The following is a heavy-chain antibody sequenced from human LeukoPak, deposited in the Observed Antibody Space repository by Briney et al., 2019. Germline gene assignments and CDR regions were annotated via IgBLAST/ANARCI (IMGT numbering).Heavy chain of an antibody. CDR2: IYYSGST. CDR1: GGSISSYY. V-gene: IGHV4-59*01. CDR3: ARDGPGKYYGSGSYAFDI. J-gene: IGHJ3*02. D-gene: IGHD3-10*01. Sequence: SETLSLTCTVSGGSISSYYWSWIRQPPGKGLEWIGYIYYSGSTNYNPSLESRVTISVDTSKNQFSLKLSSVTAADTAVYYCARDGPGKYYGSGSYAFDIWGQGTMVTVSS.